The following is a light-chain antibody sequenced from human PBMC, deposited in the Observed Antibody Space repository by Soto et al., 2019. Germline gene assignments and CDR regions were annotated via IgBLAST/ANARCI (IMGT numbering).Light chain of an antibody. J-gene: IGKJ4*01. CDR2: DAS. V-gene: IGKV3-11*01. Sequence: EIVLTQSPATLSLSPWERATLSCRASQSVSSYLAWYQQKPGQAPRLLIYDASNRATGIPARFSGSGSGTDFTLTISSLEPEDFAVYYCQQYNYWPPLTFGRGTKVDI. CDR3: QQYNYWPPLT. CDR1: QSVSSY.